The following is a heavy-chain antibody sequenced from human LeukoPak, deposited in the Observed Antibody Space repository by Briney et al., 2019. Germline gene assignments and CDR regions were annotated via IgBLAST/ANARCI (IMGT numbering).Heavy chain of an antibody. CDR1: GGSISSGSYY. D-gene: IGHD5-12*01. CDR2: IYTSGST. Sequence: SETLSLTCTVSGGSISSGSYYWSWIRQPAGKGLEWIGRIYTSGSTNYNPSLKSRVTISVDTSKNQFSLKLSSVTAADTAVYYCARDRSGYDFGRYYYYMDVWGKGTTVTVPS. J-gene: IGHJ6*03. V-gene: IGHV4-61*02. CDR3: ARDRSGYDFGRYYYYMDV.